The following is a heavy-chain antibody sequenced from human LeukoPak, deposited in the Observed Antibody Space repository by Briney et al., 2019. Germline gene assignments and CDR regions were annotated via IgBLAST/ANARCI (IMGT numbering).Heavy chain of an antibody. D-gene: IGHD6-13*01. CDR3: AKDRGYSSSWYGLDY. CDR1: GFTFSSYG. J-gene: IGHJ4*02. V-gene: IGHV3-33*06. CDR2: IWYDGSNK. Sequence: PGRSLRLSCAASGFTFSSYGMHWVRQAPGKGLEWVAVIWYDGSNKYYADSVKGRFTISRDNSKNTVYLQMNSLRAEDTAVYYCAKDRGYSSSWYGLDYWGQGTLVTVSS.